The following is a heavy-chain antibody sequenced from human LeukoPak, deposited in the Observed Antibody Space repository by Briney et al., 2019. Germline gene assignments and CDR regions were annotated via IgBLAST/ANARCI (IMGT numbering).Heavy chain of an antibody. Sequence: SETLSLTCTVSGGSISSYYWSWLRQPPGKGLEWIGYIYYSGSTNYNPSLKSRVTMSVDMSRNQFSLNLSSVTAADTAVYYCARDGYNYLDYWGQGTLVTVSS. CDR3: ARDGYNYLDY. D-gene: IGHD5-24*01. V-gene: IGHV4-59*01. CDR1: GGSISSYY. CDR2: IYYSGST. J-gene: IGHJ4*02.